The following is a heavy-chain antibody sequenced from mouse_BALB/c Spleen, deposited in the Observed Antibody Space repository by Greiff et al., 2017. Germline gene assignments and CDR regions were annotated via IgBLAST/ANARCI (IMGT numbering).Heavy chain of an antibody. Sequence: EVKLQESGPGLVKPSQSLSLTCTVTGYSITSDYAWNWIRQFPGNKLEWMGYISYSGSTSYNPSLKSRISITRDTSKNQFFLQLNSVTTEDTATYYCARFYGNYEGYFDVWGAGTTVTVSS. CDR3: ARFYGNYEGYFDV. CDR2: ISYSGST. V-gene: IGHV3-2*02. D-gene: IGHD2-1*01. J-gene: IGHJ1*01. CDR1: GYSITSDYA.